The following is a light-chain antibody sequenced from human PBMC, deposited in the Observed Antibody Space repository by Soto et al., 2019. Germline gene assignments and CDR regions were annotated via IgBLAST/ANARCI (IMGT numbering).Light chain of an antibody. J-gene: IGKJ4*01. CDR1: QTVSNTY. CDR2: GAS. CDR3: QQRTNWIT. Sequence: EIVLTQSPGTLSLSPGERATLACRASQTVSNTYLAWYQHKPGQAPRLLIYGASTRATGIPERFSASGSGTDFTLTITRLEPEDSAIYYCQQRTNWITFGGGTKVEIK. V-gene: IGKV3D-20*02.